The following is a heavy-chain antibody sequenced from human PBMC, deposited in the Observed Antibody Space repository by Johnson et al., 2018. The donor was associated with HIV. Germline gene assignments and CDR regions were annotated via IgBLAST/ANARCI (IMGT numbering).Heavy chain of an antibody. V-gene: IGHV3-20*04. CDR2: INWNGGST. D-gene: IGHD1-26*01. J-gene: IGHJ3*02. CDR3: ARRGWELWTTQNAFDI. CDR1: GFIFDDYG. Sequence: VQLVESGGGVVRPGGSLRLSCAASGFIFDDYGMSWVRQAPGKGLEWVSGINWNGGSTGYADSVKGRFNISRDNAKNSLFLQMNSLRAEDTALYYCARRGWELWTTQNAFDIWGQGTMVT.